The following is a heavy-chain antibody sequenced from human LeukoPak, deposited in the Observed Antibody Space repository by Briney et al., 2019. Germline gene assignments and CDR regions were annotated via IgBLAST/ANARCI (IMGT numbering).Heavy chain of an antibody. D-gene: IGHD3-22*01. Sequence: GESLKISCKGSGYSFTSYWIGWVRQMAGKGLEWMVIIYPGDSDTRYSPSFQGQVTISADKCINTAYLQWSNLTASYTAMYYCARRRTMIVHVDIWGQGTMVTVSS. CDR3: ARRRTMIVHVDI. J-gene: IGHJ3*02. CDR2: IYPGDSDT. V-gene: IGHV5-51*01. CDR1: GYSFTSYW.